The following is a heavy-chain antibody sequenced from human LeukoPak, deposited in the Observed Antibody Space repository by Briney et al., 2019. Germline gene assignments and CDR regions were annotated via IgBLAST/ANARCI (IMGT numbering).Heavy chain of an antibody. V-gene: IGHV3-9*01. CDR3: AKVQNRGRHLGCAY. J-gene: IGHJ4*02. CDR1: GFTFDDYG. CDR2: ISWNSGSI. Sequence: GGSLRLSCAASGFTFDDYGMHWVRQAPGKGLEWVSGISWNSGSIGYADSVKGRFTISRDNAKNSLYLQMNSLRAEDTALYYCAKVQNRGRHLGCAYWGQGTLVTVSS. D-gene: IGHD1-26*01.